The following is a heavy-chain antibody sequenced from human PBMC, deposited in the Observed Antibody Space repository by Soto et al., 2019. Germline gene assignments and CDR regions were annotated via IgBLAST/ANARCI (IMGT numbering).Heavy chain of an antibody. CDR1: GGTFSSYA. V-gene: IGHV1-69*13. D-gene: IGHD3-9*01. Sequence: SVKVSCKASGGTFSSYAISWVRQAPGQGLEWMGGIIPIFGTANYAQKFQGRVTITADESTSTAYMELSSLRSEDTAVYYCARDLEYYDILTGPNGRYNAFDIWGQGTMVTVS. J-gene: IGHJ3*02. CDR3: ARDLEYYDILTGPNGRYNAFDI. CDR2: IIPIFGTA.